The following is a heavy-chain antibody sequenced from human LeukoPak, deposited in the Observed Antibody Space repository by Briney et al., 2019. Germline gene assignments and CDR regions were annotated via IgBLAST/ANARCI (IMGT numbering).Heavy chain of an antibody. V-gene: IGHV7-4-1*02. D-gene: IGHD3-22*01. CDR1: GYTFTSYG. CDR3: AKDGGGYYPSYYSYMDV. Sequence: GASVKVCCKASGYTFTSYGISWVRQAPGQGLEWMGWINTNTGNPTYAQGFTGRFAFSLDTSVSTAYLQISSLKAEDTAVYYCAKDGGGYYPSYYSYMDVWGKGTTVTISS. CDR2: INTNTGNP. J-gene: IGHJ6*03.